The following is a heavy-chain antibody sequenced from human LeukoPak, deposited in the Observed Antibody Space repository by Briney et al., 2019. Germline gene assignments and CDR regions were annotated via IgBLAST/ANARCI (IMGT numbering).Heavy chain of an antibody. D-gene: IGHD3-10*01. CDR3: ARGGVWFGELLFNWFDQ. Sequence: ASVKVSCNASGYTFTIFAMNCVRQAPGQGLEWMGWTNTNTGNPTYAQGFTGRFVFSLDTSVSTAYLQICSLKAEDTAVYYRARGGVWFGELLFNWFDQLGQGTLVTVSS. J-gene: IGHJ5*02. CDR1: GYTFTIFA. V-gene: IGHV7-4-1*01. CDR2: TNTNTGNP.